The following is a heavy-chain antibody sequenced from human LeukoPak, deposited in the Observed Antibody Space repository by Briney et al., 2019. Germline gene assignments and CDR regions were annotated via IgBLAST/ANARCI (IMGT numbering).Heavy chain of an antibody. Sequence: GRSLRLSCAASGFTFSSYGMHWVRRAPGKGLEWVAVIWYDGSNKYYADSVKGRFTISRDNSKNTLYLQMNSLRAEDTAVYYCARDGGYCSSTSCYVDYYYYYGMDVWGQGTTVTVSS. J-gene: IGHJ6*02. V-gene: IGHV3-33*01. CDR2: IWYDGSNK. D-gene: IGHD2-2*01. CDR1: GFTFSSYG. CDR3: ARDGGYCSSTSCYVDYYYYYGMDV.